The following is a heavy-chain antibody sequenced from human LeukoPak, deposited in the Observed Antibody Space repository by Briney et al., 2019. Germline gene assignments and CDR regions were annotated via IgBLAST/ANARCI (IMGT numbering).Heavy chain of an antibody. J-gene: IGHJ6*04. CDR3: AELGITMIGGV. D-gene: IGHD3-10*02. V-gene: IGHV3-21*01. Sequence: PGGSLRLSCAASGFTFSSYSMSWVRQAPGKGLEWVSSISSSSSYIYYADSVKGRFTISRDNAKNSLYLQMNSLRAEGTAVYYCAELGITMIGGVWGKGTTVTISS. CDR1: GFTFSSYS. CDR2: ISSSSSYI.